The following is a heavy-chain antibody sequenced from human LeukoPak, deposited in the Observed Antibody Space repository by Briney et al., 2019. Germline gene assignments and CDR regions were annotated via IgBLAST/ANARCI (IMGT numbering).Heavy chain of an antibody. CDR2: IYYSGST. J-gene: IGHJ6*02. Sequence: SETLSLTCAVSGGSILSTNWWSWIRQPPGKGLEWIGYIYYSGSTNYNPSLKSRVTISVDTSKNQFSLKLSSVTAADTAVYYCARVQSGSYYYYYGMDVWGQGTTVTVSS. V-gene: IGHV4-59*01. D-gene: IGHD1-26*01. CDR1: GGSILSTNW. CDR3: ARVQSGSYYYYYGMDV.